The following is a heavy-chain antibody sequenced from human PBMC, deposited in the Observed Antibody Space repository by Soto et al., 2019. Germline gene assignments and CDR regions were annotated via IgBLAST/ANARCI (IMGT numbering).Heavy chain of an antibody. D-gene: IGHD7-27*01. CDR3: ARDTGDGTFDF. J-gene: IGHJ4*02. V-gene: IGHV1-3*01. Sequence: ASVKVSCKASGYTFSSYAMHWVRQAPGQRLEWMGWINAGYGNTKSSQKFQDRVTISRDTSASTAYMELTSLRSEDTAVYYCARDTGDGTFDFWGQGTLVTISS. CDR1: GYTFSSYA. CDR2: INAGYGNT.